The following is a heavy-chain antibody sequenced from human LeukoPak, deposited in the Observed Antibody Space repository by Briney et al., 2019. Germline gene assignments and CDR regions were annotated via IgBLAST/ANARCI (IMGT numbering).Heavy chain of an antibody. CDR2: INPNSGGT. Sequence: GASVKVSCKASGYTFTGYYMHWVRQAPGQGLEWMGWINPNSGGTNYAQKFQGRVTMTRDTSISTAYMELSRPRSDDTAVYYCAREAVGGVYYGSGSYFARWFDPWGQGTLVTVSS. CDR1: GYTFTGYY. V-gene: IGHV1-2*02. J-gene: IGHJ5*02. D-gene: IGHD3-10*01. CDR3: AREAVGGVYYGSGSYFARWFDP.